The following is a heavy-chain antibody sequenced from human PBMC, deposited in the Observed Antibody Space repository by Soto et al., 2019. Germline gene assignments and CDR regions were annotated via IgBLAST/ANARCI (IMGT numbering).Heavy chain of an antibody. CDR3: VRDFDWYFDV. V-gene: IGHV3-74*01. CDR1: GFTFSNFW. CDR2: INGDGTSK. J-gene: IGHJ2*01. Sequence: EVQLEESGGGSIQPGGSLRLSCSVSGFTFSNFWMHWVRQIPGKGLVWVARINGDGTSKKYADSVKGRFTISRDNVKNTLYLQMKSLNVDDTAMYHCVRDFDWYFDVWGRGTLVTVSS.